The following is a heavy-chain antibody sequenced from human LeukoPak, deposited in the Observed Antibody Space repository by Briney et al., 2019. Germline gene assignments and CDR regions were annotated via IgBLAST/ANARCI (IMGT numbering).Heavy chain of an antibody. CDR1: GFTFSSYS. CDR3: VRASYYYDTSGSPRGWFDP. D-gene: IGHD3-22*01. J-gene: IGHJ5*02. CDR2: ISSSSSYI. Sequence: GGSLRLSCAASGFTFSSYSMNWVRQAPGKGLEWVSSISSSSSYIYYADSLKGRFTISRDNAKKSLYLQMNSLRAEDTAVYYCVRASYYYDTSGSPRGWFDPWGQGTLVTVSS. V-gene: IGHV3-21*04.